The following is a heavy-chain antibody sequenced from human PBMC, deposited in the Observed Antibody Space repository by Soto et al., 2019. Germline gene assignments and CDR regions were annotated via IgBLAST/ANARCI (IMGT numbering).Heavy chain of an antibody. CDR1: GFIFSNYG. V-gene: IGHV3-30*18. CDR3: AKDIALVRGVIVDLDV. D-gene: IGHD3-10*01. J-gene: IGHJ6*02. Sequence: QVQLVESGGGVVQPGKSLRLSCAASGFIFSNYGMHWVRQAPGKGLEWVAVISYNGDNKYYADSVKGRFTISRDNYRRTLKMQMNSLRVEDTDIYYCAKDIALVRGVIVDLDVWVQGTTVTFSS. CDR2: ISYNGDNK.